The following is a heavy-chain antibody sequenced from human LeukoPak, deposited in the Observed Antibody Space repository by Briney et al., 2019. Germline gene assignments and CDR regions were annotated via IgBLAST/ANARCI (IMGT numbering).Heavy chain of an antibody. V-gene: IGHV1-69*13. CDR3: ARDLGYCSGGSCYDY. J-gene: IGHJ4*02. D-gene: IGHD2-15*01. Sequence: ASVKVSCTASGGTFSSYAISWVRQAPGQGLERMGGIIPIFGTANYAQKFQGRVTITADDSTSTAYMKLSSLRSEDTAVYYCARDLGYCSGGSCYDYWGQGTLVTVSS. CDR2: IIPIFGTA. CDR1: GGTFSSYA.